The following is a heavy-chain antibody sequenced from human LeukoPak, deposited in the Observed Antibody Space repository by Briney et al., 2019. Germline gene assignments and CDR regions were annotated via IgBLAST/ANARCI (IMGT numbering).Heavy chain of an antibody. CDR1: GFTFSDYW. Sequence: QSGGSLRLSCAASGFTFSDYWMHWVRQAPGKGLVWVSRIKTDGRDTNYADSVKGRFTISRDNAKSSLYLQMNSLRAEDTAVYYCASTFAGRREWGQGTLVTVSS. J-gene: IGHJ4*02. D-gene: IGHD3-16*01. CDR2: IKTDGRDT. CDR3: ASTFAGRRE. V-gene: IGHV3-74*01.